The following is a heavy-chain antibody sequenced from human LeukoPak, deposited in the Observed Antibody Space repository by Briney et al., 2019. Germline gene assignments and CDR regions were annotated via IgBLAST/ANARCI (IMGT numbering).Heavy chain of an antibody. CDR1: GFTFSDHY. CDR2: ISSSGSTI. V-gene: IGHV3-11*01. D-gene: IGHD6-19*01. Sequence: GGSLRLSCAASGFTFSDHYMSWIRQAPGKGLEWVSYISSSGSTIYYADSVKGRFTISRDNAKNSLYLQMNSLRAEDTAVYYCALMAQSVAGTDYFDYWGQGTLVTVSS. J-gene: IGHJ4*02. CDR3: ALMAQSVAGTDYFDY.